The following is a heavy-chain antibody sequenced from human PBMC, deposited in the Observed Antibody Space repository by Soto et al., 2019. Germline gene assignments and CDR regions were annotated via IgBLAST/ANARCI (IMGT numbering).Heavy chain of an antibody. CDR3: AREGCESSDGLYYFDS. CDR2: IYYSRHT. D-gene: IGHD6-6*01. Sequence: SETLSLACPVSGRSTGSDKYWSWIRQPQGKGLEWIAPIYYSRHTDYNPSLTRPLSVPIHPSTNQFSLKLSSVPAAHPAVTFCAREGCESSDGLYYFDSWGQGSLVTV. CDR1: GRSTGSDKY. V-gene: IGHV4-30-4*01. J-gene: IGHJ4*02.